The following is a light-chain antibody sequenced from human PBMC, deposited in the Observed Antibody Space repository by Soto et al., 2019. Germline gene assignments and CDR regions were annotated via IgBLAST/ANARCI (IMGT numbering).Light chain of an antibody. CDR3: QQYALSPYT. CDR2: GAS. Sequence: IVLTQSPGTLSLSPGERATLSCRASQSLSSINLAWYQQKFGQAPRLLIYGASNRATGIPDRFSGSGSGTDFSLTISRLEPEDFAVYSCQQYALSPYTFGQGTKLEIK. V-gene: IGKV3-20*01. CDR1: QSLSSIN. J-gene: IGKJ2*01.